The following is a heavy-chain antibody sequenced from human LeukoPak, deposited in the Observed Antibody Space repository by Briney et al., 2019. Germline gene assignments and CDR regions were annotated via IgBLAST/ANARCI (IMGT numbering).Heavy chain of an antibody. CDR1: GFTFSSYW. V-gene: IGHV3-74*01. D-gene: IGHD4-23*01. Sequence: PGGSLRLSCAASGFTFSSYWMHWVRQAPGKGLVWISRINSDGSGTSYADSVKGRFTISRDNAKNTLYLQMNRLRAEDTAVYYCARADDGANSWVNYWGQGTLVTVSS. J-gene: IGHJ4*02. CDR2: INSDGSGT. CDR3: ARADDGANSWVNY.